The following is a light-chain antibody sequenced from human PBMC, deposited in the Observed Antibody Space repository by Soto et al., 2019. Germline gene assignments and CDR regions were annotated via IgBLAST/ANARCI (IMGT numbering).Light chain of an antibody. CDR3: QQYFDVPFT. V-gene: IGKV4-1*01. J-gene: IGKJ4*01. CDR2: WAS. CDR1: RSVLYKSNNKNH. Sequence: DILMTQSQDSLAVSLGERATMNCKCSRSVLYKSNNKNHLAWYQQKPGQPPQLIIYWASTRESGVPERFSGSGSGTDFTLTISSLEAEDVAFYWCQQYFDVPFTFGGGTKVDIK.